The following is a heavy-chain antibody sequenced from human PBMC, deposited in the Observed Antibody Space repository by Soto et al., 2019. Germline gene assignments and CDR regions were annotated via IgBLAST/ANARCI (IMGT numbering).Heavy chain of an antibody. CDR1: GFTFNSYA. V-gene: IGHV3-23*01. J-gene: IGHJ6*04. CDR2: ISGSGIIT. Sequence: GVSLRLSCAASGFTFNSYAMNWVRQAPGKGLEWVAEISGSGIITYYAPSVKGRFTISSDSSKNTLYLQMNSLRAEDTAVYYCAGRRSISWYSLNYGMDVWGRGTRVHVSS. CDR3: AGRRSISWYSLNYGMDV. D-gene: IGHD6-13*01.